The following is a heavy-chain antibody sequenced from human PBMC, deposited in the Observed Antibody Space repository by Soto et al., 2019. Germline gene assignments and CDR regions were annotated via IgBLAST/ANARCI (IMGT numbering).Heavy chain of an antibody. CDR1: GFTFSSFG. V-gene: IGHV3-30*18. J-gene: IGHJ4*02. Sequence: QVQLVESGGGVVQPGRSLRLSCAASGFTFSSFGMHWVRQAPGKGLEWVAVISYDGSNKYFADSVKGRFTISRDNSKNTLYVQMNSLRPEDTALYYCAKDGEGYCRGGSCVNFDYWGQGTLVTVSS. CDR3: AKDGEGYCRGGSCVNFDY. D-gene: IGHD2-15*01. CDR2: ISYDGSNK.